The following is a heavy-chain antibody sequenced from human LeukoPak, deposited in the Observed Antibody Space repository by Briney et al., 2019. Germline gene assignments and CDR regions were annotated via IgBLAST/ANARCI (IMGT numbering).Heavy chain of an antibody. CDR3: ANRGVGYFYMDV. Sequence: GGSLRLSCAASGFTFSNYAMTWVRQAPGRGREWVSGISISGDNKYYADSAKGRFTISRDNSKNTLYLQMNSLRAEDTAVYFCANRGVGYFYMDVWGKGTTVTVSS. D-gene: IGHD2-15*01. CDR2: ISISGDNK. J-gene: IGHJ6*03. CDR1: GFTFSNYA. V-gene: IGHV3-23*01.